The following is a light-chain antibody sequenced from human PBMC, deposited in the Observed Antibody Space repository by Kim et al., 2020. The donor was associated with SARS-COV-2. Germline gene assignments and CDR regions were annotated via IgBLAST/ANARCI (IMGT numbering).Light chain of an antibody. Sequence: GLRVTISGVGSSPNIGRNSVNWYQQIPGTAPTLLISKNKLRPSGVPGRFSGSKSGTSASLAISGLQSEDEADYYCGTWDDSLNACVFGTGTKVTVL. J-gene: IGLJ1*01. CDR2: KNK. V-gene: IGLV1-44*01. CDR1: SPNIGRNS. CDR3: GTWDDSLNACV.